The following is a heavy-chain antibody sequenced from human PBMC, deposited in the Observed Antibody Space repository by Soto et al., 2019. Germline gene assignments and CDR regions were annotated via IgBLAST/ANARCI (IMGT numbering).Heavy chain of an antibody. CDR1: GFSLSTTGVG. Sequence: SGPTLVNPTQTLTLTCTFSGFSLSTTGVGVSWIRQPPGKALEWLALIYWHDDKRYSPSLKSRLTITKDTSKNQVVLTMTNMDPVDTATYYCVFFLGIRGPPYSTHFPYTSSSDL. CDR2: IYWHDDK. V-gene: IGHV2-5*01. CDR3: VFFLGIRGPPYSTHFPYTSSSDL. D-gene: IGHD5-18*01. J-gene: IGHJ2*01.